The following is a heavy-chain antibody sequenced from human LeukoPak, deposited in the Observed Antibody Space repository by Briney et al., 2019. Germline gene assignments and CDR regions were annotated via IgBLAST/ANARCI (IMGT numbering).Heavy chain of an antibody. CDR1: GYTFTGYY. CDR2: INDGDGNT. Sequence: ASVKVSCKASGYTFTGYYIHWVRQAPGQSLEWMGYINDGDGNTKYSQEFQGRVTITRDTSASIVYVELSSLRSEDMAFYYCARERGEFGGSYFLDYWGQGTLVTVSS. D-gene: IGHD1-26*01. J-gene: IGHJ4*02. CDR3: ARERGEFGGSYFLDY. V-gene: IGHV1-3*03.